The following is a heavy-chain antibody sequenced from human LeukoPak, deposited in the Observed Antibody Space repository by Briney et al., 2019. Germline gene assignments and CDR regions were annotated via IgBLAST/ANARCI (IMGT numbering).Heavy chain of an antibody. D-gene: IGHD4-17*01. J-gene: IGHJ6*02. CDR3: ARDPGGATVTSYYYYYGMDV. V-gene: IGHV1-18*01. CDR2: ISAYNGNT. CDR1: GYTFTSYG. Sequence: ASVKVSCKASGYTFTSYGISWVRQAPGQGLEWMGWISAYNGNTNYAQKLQGRVTMTTDTSTSTAYMELRSLRSDDTAVYYCARDPGGATVTSYYYYYGMDVWGQGTTVTVSS.